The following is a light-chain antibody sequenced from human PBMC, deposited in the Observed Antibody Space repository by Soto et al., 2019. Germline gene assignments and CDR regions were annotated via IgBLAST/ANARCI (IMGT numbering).Light chain of an antibody. V-gene: IGLV1-40*01. CDR1: SSNIGAGYD. CDR3: QSYDSSLSGSVV. Sequence: QSALTQPPSVSGAPGQRVTISCTGGSSNIGAGYDVHWYQHLPGTAPKLLIYSNTNRPSGVPNRFSGSKSGTSASLAIAGLQAEDDADYYCQSYDSSLSGSVVFGGGTKLTVL. CDR2: SNT. J-gene: IGLJ2*01.